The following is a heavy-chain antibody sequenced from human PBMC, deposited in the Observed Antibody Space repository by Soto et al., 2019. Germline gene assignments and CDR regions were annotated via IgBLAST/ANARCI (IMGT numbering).Heavy chain of an antibody. CDR2: IDPSDSYT. CDR1: GYSFTSYW. V-gene: IGHV5-10-1*01. CDR3: ARRFVLRYFDGGYYYYGMDV. J-gene: IGHJ6*02. D-gene: IGHD3-9*01. Sequence: PGESLKISCKGSGYSFTSYWISWVRQMPGKGLEWMGRIDPSDSYTNYSPSFQGHVTISADKSISTAYLQWSSLKASDTAMYYCARRFVLRYFDGGYYYYGMDVWGQGTTVTVSS.